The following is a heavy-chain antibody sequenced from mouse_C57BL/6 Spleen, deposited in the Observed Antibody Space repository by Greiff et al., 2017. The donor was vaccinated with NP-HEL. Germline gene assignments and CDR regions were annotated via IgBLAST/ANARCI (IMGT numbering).Heavy chain of an antibody. CDR1: GYTFTSYW. J-gene: IGHJ4*01. D-gene: IGHD2-13*01. Sequence: QVQLQQPGAELVKPGASVKLSCKASGYTFTSYWMHWVKQRPGQGLEWIGMIHPNSGSTNYNEKFKSEATLTVDKSSSTAYLQLSSLTSEDSAVYDSARRGDGDYGAMDYWGQGTSVTVSS. CDR3: ARRGDGDYGAMDY. CDR2: IHPNSGST. V-gene: IGHV1-64*01.